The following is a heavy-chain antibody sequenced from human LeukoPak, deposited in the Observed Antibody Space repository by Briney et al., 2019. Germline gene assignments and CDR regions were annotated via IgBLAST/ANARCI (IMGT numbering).Heavy chain of an antibody. Sequence: GGSLRLSCTASGFTFSSYAMSWVRQAPGKGLEWVSAISGSGGSTYYADSVKGRFTISRDNSKNTLYLQMNSLRAEDTAVYYCAKDRNYYDSSGYFDYWGQGTLVTVSS. J-gene: IGHJ4*02. D-gene: IGHD3-22*01. V-gene: IGHV3-23*01. CDR2: ISGSGGST. CDR3: AKDRNYYDSSGYFDY. CDR1: GFTFSSYA.